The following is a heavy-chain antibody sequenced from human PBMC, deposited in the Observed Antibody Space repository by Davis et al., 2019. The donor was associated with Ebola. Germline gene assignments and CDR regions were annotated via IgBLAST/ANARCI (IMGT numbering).Heavy chain of an antibody. D-gene: IGHD3-22*01. CDR3: ARAPDSYDSSGYSYYFDY. CDR1: GGTFSSYA. V-gene: IGHV1-69*13. Sequence: SVKVSCKASGGTFSSYAISWVRQAPGQGLEWMGGIIPIFGTANYAQKFQGRVTITADESTSTAYMELSSLRSEDTAVYYCARAPDSYDSSGYSYYFDYWGQGTLVTVSS. J-gene: IGHJ4*02. CDR2: IIPIFGTA.